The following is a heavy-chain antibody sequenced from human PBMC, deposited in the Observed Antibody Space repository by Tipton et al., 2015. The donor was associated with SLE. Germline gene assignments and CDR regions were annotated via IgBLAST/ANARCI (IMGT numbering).Heavy chain of an antibody. Sequence: SLRLSCAASGFTFSDYYMSWIRQAPGKGLEWVSYISSSGSTIKYADSVKGRFTISRDNSKNTLYLQMNSLRAEDTAVYYCASSLLTVFAGFDYWGQGTLVTVSS. CDR2: ISSSGSTI. J-gene: IGHJ4*02. D-gene: IGHD3-3*01. CDR3: ASSLLTVFAGFDY. V-gene: IGHV3-11*04. CDR1: GFTFSDYY.